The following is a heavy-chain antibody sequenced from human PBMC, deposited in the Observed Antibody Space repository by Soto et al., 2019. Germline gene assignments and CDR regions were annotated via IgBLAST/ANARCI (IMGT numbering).Heavy chain of an antibody. CDR3: ARERFELRYFDWLSSERAYYMDV. V-gene: IGHV3-33*01. D-gene: IGHD3-9*01. CDR1: GFTFSSYG. CDR2: IWYDGSNK. Sequence: SGGSLRLPCAASGFTFSSYGMHWVRQAPGKGLEWVAVIWYDGSNKYYADSVKGRFTISRDNSKNTLYLQMNSLRAVDTAVYYCARERFELRYFDWLSSERAYYMDVWGKGTTVTVSS. J-gene: IGHJ6*03.